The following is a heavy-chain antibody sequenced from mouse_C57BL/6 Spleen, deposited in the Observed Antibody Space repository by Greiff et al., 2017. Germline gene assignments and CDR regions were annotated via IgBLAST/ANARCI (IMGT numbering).Heavy chain of an antibody. V-gene: IGHV1-50*01. CDR3: ARRDYYGPWFAY. Sequence: QVQLQQPGAELVKPGASVKLSCKASGYTFTSSWMQWVKQRPGQGLAWIGEIDPSDSYPNYNQKFKGKATLPVDTSSSKAYMQLSSLTSEDSAVYYCARRDYYGPWFAYWGQGALVTVSA. J-gene: IGHJ3*01. D-gene: IGHD1-1*01. CDR1: GYTFTSSW. CDR2: IDPSDSYP.